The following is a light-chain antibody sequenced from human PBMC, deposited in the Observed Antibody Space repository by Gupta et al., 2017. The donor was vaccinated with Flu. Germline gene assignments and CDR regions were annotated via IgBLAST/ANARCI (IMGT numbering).Light chain of an antibody. J-gene: IGKJ4*01. CDR2: GAS. V-gene: IGKV3-15*01. CDR1: QSVGSN. CDR3: QQVNNYPLT. Sequence: PATLSVSPGEGATLSSRSSQSVGSNVASSQLLPGQAPRLLIFGASTWATGIPDRFSGSGSGTXFTLTIXSLQSEDFAVYSCQQVNNYPLTFGXGTKVDIK.